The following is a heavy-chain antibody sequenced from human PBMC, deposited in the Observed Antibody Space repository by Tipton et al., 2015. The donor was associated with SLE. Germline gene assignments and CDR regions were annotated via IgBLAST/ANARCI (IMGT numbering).Heavy chain of an antibody. Sequence: QLVQSGAEVKKPGASVKVSCKASGYPFSSYGLSWVRQAPGQGLEWMGWISAYDGKTNYAQKLQGRVTMTTDTSTSTAYMELRSLRSDDTAVYYCARWHPYYYYYYKDVWGKGTTVTVSS. CDR1: GYPFSSYG. CDR3: ARWHPYYYYYYKDV. CDR2: ISAYDGKT. J-gene: IGHJ6*03. V-gene: IGHV1-18*01.